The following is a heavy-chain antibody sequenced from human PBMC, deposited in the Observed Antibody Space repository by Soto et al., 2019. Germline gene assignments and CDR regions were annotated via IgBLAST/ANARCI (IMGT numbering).Heavy chain of an antibody. V-gene: IGHV4-4*02. CDR2: SYHSGRS. D-gene: IGHD3-22*01. CDR1: GSSLTSSNW. J-gene: IGHJ4*02. Sequence: QVQLRESGPRLVKPSGTLSLTCAVSGSSLTSSNWWTWVRQPPGKGLEWIGESYHSGRSNYNPSLKSRVTISVDKSKTQFFLKLTSVTAADTAVYYCARRSYYDSSGYYLGDWGQGTLVTVSS. CDR3: ARRSYYDSSGYYLGD.